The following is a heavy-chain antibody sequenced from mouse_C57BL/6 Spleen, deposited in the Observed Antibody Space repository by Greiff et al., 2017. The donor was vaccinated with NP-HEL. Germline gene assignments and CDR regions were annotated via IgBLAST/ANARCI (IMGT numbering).Heavy chain of an antibody. CDR3: ARTYGNRGFDY. Sequence: EVQLQQSGPELVKPGASVKISCKASGYTFTDYYMNWVKQSHGKSLEWIGDINPNNGGTSYNQKFKGKATLTVDKSSSTAYMELRSLTSEDSAVYYCARTYGNRGFDYWGQGTTLTVSS. CDR2: INPNNGGT. V-gene: IGHV1-26*01. J-gene: IGHJ2*01. D-gene: IGHD2-1*01. CDR1: GYTFTDYY.